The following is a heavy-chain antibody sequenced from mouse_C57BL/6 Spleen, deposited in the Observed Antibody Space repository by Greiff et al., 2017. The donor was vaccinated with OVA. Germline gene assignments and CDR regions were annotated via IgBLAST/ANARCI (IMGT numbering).Heavy chain of an antibody. CDR3: ARGGNYEYFDY. J-gene: IGHJ2*01. CDR2: IYPGDGDT. Sequence: VKLMESGPELVKPGASVKISCKASGYAFSSSWMNWVKQRPGKGLEWIGRIYPGDGDTNYNGKFKGKATLTADKSSSTAYMQLSSLTSEDSAVYFCARGGNYEYFDYWGQGTTLTVSS. CDR1: GYAFSSSW. V-gene: IGHV1-82*01. D-gene: IGHD2-1*01.